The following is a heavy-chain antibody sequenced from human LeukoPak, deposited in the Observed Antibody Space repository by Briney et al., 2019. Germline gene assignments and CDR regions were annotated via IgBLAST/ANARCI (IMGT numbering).Heavy chain of an antibody. CDR3: AKDHRIAAAGTPDAFDI. CDR1: GFTFSSYA. Sequence: PGGSLRLSCAASGFTFSSYAMSWVRQAPGKGLEWVSAISGSGGSTYYADSVKGRFTISRDNSKNTLYLQMNSLRAEDTAVYYCAKDHRIAAAGTPDAFDIWGQGTMVTVSS. J-gene: IGHJ3*02. CDR2: ISGSGGST. D-gene: IGHD6-13*01. V-gene: IGHV3-23*01.